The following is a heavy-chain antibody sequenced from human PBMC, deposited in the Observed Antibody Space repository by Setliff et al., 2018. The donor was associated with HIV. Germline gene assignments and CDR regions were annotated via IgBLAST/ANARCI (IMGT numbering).Heavy chain of an antibody. CDR1: GDSISNYY. CDR3: ARRIDNSGSFPDKNWFDT. V-gene: IGHV4-4*09. J-gene: IGHJ5*02. CDR2: IFSSGST. D-gene: IGHD3-10*01. Sequence: SETLSLTCTVSGDSISNYYWSWVRQPPGKGLEWIGFIFSSGSTKYNPSLQSRVTMSIDTSKNQFSLKLTSVTAADTAVYYCARRIDNSGSFPDKNWFDTWGQGSLVTVSS.